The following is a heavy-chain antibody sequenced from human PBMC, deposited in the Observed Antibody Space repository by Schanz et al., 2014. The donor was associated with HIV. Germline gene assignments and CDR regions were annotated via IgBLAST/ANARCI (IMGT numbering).Heavy chain of an antibody. CDR1: GFIFSDHF. Sequence: PGGSLRLSCTTSGFIFSDHFMGWVRQAPGKGLEWVARSRDKSDSYATEYAASVTGRFTISRDDSKNSVYLQMNSLNIEDTAVYYCRGYRFYYGVDSWGQGTTVTVS. J-gene: IGHJ6*02. CDR2: SRDKSDSYAT. V-gene: IGHV3-72*01. CDR3: RGYRFYYGVDS. D-gene: IGHD5-18*01.